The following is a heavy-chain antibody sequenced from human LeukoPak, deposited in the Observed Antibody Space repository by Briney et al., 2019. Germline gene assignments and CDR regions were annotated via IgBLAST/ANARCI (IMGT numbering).Heavy chain of an antibody. CDR1: GGSISSGGYY. Sequence: SETLSLTCTVSGGSISSGGYYWSWIRQHPGKGLEWIGYIYYSGSTYYNPSLKSRVTISVDTSKNQFSLKLSPVTAADTAVYYCARDVGPGGNWFDPWGQGTLVTVSS. CDR2: IYYSGST. J-gene: IGHJ5*02. CDR3: ARDVGPGGNWFDP. D-gene: IGHD3-10*01. V-gene: IGHV4-31*03.